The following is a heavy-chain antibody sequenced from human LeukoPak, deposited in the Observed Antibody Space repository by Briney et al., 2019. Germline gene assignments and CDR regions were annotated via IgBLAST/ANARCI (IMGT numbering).Heavy chain of an antibody. CDR3: ARSDPYYYGSGSKITDAFDI. CDR1: GGSISSSNW. J-gene: IGHJ3*02. V-gene: IGHV4-4*02. Sequence: PSGTLPLTCAVSGGSISSSNWWSWVRQPPGKGLEWIGEIYHSGSTNYNPSLKSRVTISVDKSKNQFSLKLSSVTAADTAVYYCARSDPYYYGSGSKITDAFDIWGQGTMVTVSS. CDR2: IYHSGST. D-gene: IGHD3-10*01.